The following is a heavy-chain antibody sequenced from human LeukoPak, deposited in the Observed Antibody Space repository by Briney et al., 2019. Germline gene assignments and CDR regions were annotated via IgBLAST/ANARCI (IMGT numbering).Heavy chain of an antibody. J-gene: IGHJ2*01. CDR2: IGDTGRAR. V-gene: IGHV3-30*03. Sequence: GGSLRLSCAASGFTFSRHGMHWVRQAPGKGLEWVAVIGDTGRARYYADSVTDRFTTSRDNSQNTLYLEMNSLRYEDTALYYCAREAAWGNWYFDLWGRGTLVTVYS. D-gene: IGHD3-16*01. CDR3: AREAAWGNWYFDL. CDR1: GFTFSRHG.